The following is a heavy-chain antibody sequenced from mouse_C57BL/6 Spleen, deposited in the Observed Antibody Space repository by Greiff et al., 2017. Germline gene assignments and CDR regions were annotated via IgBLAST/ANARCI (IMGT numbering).Heavy chain of an antibody. CDR1: GFSLTSYG. CDR3: AKRDSFRGAMDY. CDR2: IWRGGST. V-gene: IGHV2-5*01. D-gene: IGHD3-3*01. J-gene: IGHJ4*01. Sequence: VQLQQSGPGLVQPSQSLSITCTVSGFSLTSYGVHWVRQSPGKGLEWLGVIWRGGSTDSNAAFMSRLSITKDNSKSQVFLKMNSLQADDTAIDYCAKRDSFRGAMDYWGQGTSVTVSS.